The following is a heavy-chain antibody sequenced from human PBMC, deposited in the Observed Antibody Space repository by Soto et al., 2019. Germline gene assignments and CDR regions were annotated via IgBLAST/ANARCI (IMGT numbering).Heavy chain of an antibody. Sequence: QVQLVQSGAEVKKPGASVTVSCKASGYTFSRHGISWVRQAPGQGLEWMAWSGNTNYAQKFQGRLTLTTTPSTRTAYMERRSLRSDDTAVYYCARGADDFSSGYYYEYWGQGTLVTVSS. V-gene: IGHV1-18*04. CDR3: ARGADDFSSGYYYEY. J-gene: IGHJ4*02. CDR1: GYTFSRHG. D-gene: IGHD3-3*01. CDR2: SGNT.